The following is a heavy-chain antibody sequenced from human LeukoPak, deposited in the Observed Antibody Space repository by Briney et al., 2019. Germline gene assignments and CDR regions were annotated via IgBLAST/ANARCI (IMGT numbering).Heavy chain of an antibody. Sequence: PSETLSLTCAVYGGSFSGYYWSWLHQPPGKGLEWTGEINHSGSTNYKPSLKSRVTISVDTSKNQFSLKLSSVTAADTAVYYCARGRTIFGVVRSTYYMDVWGKGTTVTVSS. V-gene: IGHV4-34*01. CDR2: INHSGST. CDR1: GGSFSGYY. CDR3: ARGRTIFGVVRSTYYMDV. D-gene: IGHD3-3*01. J-gene: IGHJ6*03.